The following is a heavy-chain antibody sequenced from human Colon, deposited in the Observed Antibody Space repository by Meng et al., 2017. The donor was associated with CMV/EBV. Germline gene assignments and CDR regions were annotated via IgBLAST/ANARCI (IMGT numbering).Heavy chain of an antibody. CDR1: GYTFTSYG. Sequence: GESLKISCKASGYTFTSYGISWVRQAPGQGLEWMGWISAYNGNTNYAQKLQGRVTMTTDTSTSTAYMELRSLRSDDTAVYYCASGKELLRPDYWGQGTLVTVSS. CDR3: ASGKELLRPDY. CDR2: ISAYNGNT. D-gene: IGHD2-15*01. V-gene: IGHV1-18*01. J-gene: IGHJ4*02.